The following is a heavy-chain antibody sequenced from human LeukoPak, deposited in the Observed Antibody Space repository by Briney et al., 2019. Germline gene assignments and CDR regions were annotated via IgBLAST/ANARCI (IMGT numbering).Heavy chain of an antibody. CDR1: GGSISSSSYY. CDR3: ARSWGYDFWSGNLLDY. CDR2: IYYSGST. D-gene: IGHD3-3*01. Sequence: KPSETLSLTCTVSGGSISSSSYYWGWIRQPPGKGLEWIGSIYYSGSTYYTPSLKSRVTISVDMSKNQFSLNLSSVTAADTAVYYCARSWGYDFWSGNLLDYWGQGTLVTVSS. V-gene: IGHV4-39*07. J-gene: IGHJ4*02.